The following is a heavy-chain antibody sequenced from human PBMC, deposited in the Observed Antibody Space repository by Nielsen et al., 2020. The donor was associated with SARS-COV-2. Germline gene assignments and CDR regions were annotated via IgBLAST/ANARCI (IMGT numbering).Heavy chain of an antibody. Sequence: GESLKISCAASGFTFDDYGMSWVRQAPGKGLEWVSLISGDGSSTYYTDSVKGRFIISRDNSKNSLYLQMNSLRTEDTALYYCAKDTVWFGQLLPDYWGQGTVVTVSS. V-gene: IGHV3-43*02. CDR3: AKDTVWFGQLLPDY. J-gene: IGHJ4*02. CDR2: ISGDGSST. CDR1: GFTFDDYG. D-gene: IGHD3-10*01.